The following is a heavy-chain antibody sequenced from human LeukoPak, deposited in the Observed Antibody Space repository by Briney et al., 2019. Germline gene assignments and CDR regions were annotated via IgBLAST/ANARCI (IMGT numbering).Heavy chain of an antibody. D-gene: IGHD3-22*01. V-gene: IGHV4-39*01. Sequence: SETLSLTCTVSGGSISSSTYYWGWIRQPPGKGLEWIGSIYYSGSTYYNPSLKSRVSISVDTSKNQFSLNLTSVTAADTAVYYCARPNSSGYPYYFDYWGQGTLVTVSS. J-gene: IGHJ4*02. CDR2: IYYSGST. CDR3: ARPNSSGYPYYFDY. CDR1: GGSISSSTYY.